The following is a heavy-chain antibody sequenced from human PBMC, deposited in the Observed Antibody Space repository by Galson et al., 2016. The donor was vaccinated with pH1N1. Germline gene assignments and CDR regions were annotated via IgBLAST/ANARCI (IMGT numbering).Heavy chain of an antibody. V-gene: IGHV3-21*01. CDR1: GFTFSSFT. CDR3: ARERPTINIYDAFDI. D-gene: IGHD3-10*01. J-gene: IGHJ3*02. CDR2: ITSTGRYI. Sequence: SLRLSCAASGFTFSSFTMNWVRQFPGKGLEWVSSITSTGRYIYYADSLKGRFTISRDNAKDSLYLQMNSLRAEDTAVYFCARERPTINIYDAFDIWGQGTVVTVTS.